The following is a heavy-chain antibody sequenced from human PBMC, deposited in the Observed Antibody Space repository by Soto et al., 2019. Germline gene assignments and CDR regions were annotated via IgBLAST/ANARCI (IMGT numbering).Heavy chain of an antibody. CDR2: ISAYNGNT. CDR1: GYTFTSYG. D-gene: IGHD2-2*01. CDR3: ARDRQLYCSSTSCYPSYYGMDV. Sequence: QVQLVQSGAEVKKPGASVKVSCKASGYTFTSYGISWVRQAPGQGLEWMGWISAYNGNTNYAQKLQGRVTMTTGTSTSTAYMELRSLRSDDTAVYYCARDRQLYCSSTSCYPSYYGMDVWGQGTTVTVSS. V-gene: IGHV1-18*01. J-gene: IGHJ6*02.